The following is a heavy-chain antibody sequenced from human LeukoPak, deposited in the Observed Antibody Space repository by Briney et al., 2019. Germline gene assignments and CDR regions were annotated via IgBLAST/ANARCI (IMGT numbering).Heavy chain of an antibody. CDR1: VFTFSDYY. CDR2: ITNNGGAM. V-gene: IGHV3-11*04. J-gene: IGHJ4*02. CDR3: ARALADTRGYYLGFDY. Sequence: GGSLRLSCVASVFTFSDYYMGWIRQAPGKGLGWISYITNNGGAMFYVDSLKGRLTIFRDNAKKSLYLQMTSLRPDDTALYYCARALADTRGYYLGFDYWGQGTLVTVSS. D-gene: IGHD3-22*01.